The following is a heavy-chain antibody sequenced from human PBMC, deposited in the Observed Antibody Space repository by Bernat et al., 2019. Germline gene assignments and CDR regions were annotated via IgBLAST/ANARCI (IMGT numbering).Heavy chain of an antibody. V-gene: IGHV4-39*01. CDR2: IYYSGST. J-gene: IGHJ4*02. D-gene: IGHD4-17*01. CDR3: ARHGNDYGDRMYY. CDR1: GGSISSSSYY. Sequence: QLQLQESGPGLVKPSETLSLTCTVSGGSISSSSYYWGWIRQPPGKGLEWIGSIYYSGSTYYNPSLKSRVTISVDTSKNQFSLKLSSVTAAETAVYYCARHGNDYGDRMYYWGQGTLVTVSS.